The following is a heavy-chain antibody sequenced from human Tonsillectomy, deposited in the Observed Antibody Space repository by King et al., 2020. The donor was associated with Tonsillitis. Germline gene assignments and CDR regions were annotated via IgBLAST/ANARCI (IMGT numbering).Heavy chain of an antibody. Sequence: VQLVESGGGVVQPGRSLRVSCAASGFVFSNFAIHWFRQAPGKGLEWVTVISHDGIKKYYADSVKGRFNISRDNSKNTLYLQMHSLKRDDTAVYFCVIGGYYHEDRDYYFYYGLDVWGQGTTVSVSS. CDR2: ISHDGIKK. D-gene: IGHD2-15*01. CDR1: GFVFSNFA. J-gene: IGHJ6*02. V-gene: IGHV3-30-3*01. CDR3: VIGGYYHEDRDYYFYYGLDV.